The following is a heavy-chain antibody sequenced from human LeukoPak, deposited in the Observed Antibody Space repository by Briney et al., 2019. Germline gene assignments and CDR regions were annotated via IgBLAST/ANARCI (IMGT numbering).Heavy chain of an antibody. CDR2: IYHSGST. CDR3: ARNPRSYIAAAAPYFDY. V-gene: IGHV4-38-2*02. D-gene: IGHD6-13*01. J-gene: IGHJ4*02. Sequence: SETLSLTCTVSGYSISSGYYWGWIRQPPGKGLEWIGSIYHSGSTYYNPSLKSRVTISVDTSKNQFSLKLSSVTAADTAVYYCARNPRSYIAAAAPYFDYWGQGTLVTVSS. CDR1: GYSISSGYY.